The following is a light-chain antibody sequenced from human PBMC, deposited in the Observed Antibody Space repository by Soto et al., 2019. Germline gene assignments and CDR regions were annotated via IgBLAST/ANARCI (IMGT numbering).Light chain of an antibody. V-gene: IGKV3-15*01. CDR2: GAS. CDR3: QKYNNWPPIT. CDR1: QSVSSN. J-gene: IGKJ5*01. Sequence: EIVMTQSPGTLSVSPGERATLSCRASQSVSSNLAWYRQKPGQAPRLLIYGASTRATGIPARFSGSGSGTEFTLTISRLQSEDFAVYYCQKYNNWPPITFGQGTRLEIK.